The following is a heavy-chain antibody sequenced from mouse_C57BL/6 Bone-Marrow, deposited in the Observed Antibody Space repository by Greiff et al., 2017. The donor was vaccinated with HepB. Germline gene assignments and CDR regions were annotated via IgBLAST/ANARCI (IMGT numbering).Heavy chain of an antibody. CDR2: IRLKSDNYAT. Sequence: EVQVVESGGGLVQPGGSMKLSCVASGFTFSNYWMNWVRQSPEKGLEWVAQIRLKSDNYATHYAESVKGRFTISRDDSKSSVYLQMNNLRAEDTGIYYCTRQLRLPPYAMDYWGQGTSVTVSS. D-gene: IGHD3-2*02. J-gene: IGHJ4*01. CDR1: GFTFSNYW. V-gene: IGHV6-3*01. CDR3: TRQLRLPPYAMDY.